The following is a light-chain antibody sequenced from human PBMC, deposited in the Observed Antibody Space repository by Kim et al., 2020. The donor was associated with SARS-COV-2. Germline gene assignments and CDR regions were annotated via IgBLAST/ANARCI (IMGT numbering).Light chain of an antibody. J-gene: IGLJ2*01. CDR2: QDT. CDR3: QAWDSSTVV. Sequence: VSPGQTATISYSGDKLGDKNAFWYQQKPGQSPVVVIYQDTKRSSGIPERFSGSNSGNTATLTIRGTQALDEADYYCQAWDSSTVVFGGGTKLTVL. V-gene: IGLV3-1*01. CDR1: KLGDKN.